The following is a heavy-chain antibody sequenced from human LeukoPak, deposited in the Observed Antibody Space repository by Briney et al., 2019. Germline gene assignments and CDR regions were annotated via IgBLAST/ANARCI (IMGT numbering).Heavy chain of an antibody. Sequence: GGSLRLSCTASGFTFGDYAITWFRQAPGKGLEWVGFIRSKAHGGTTEYAASVKGRFTISRDDSKSIAYLQMNSLKTEDTAVYYCTNYYDFWSGYYTLRGASDIWGQGTMVTVSS. CDR3: TNYYDFWSGYYTLRGASDI. CDR1: GFTFGDYA. D-gene: IGHD3-3*01. V-gene: IGHV3-49*03. J-gene: IGHJ3*02. CDR2: IRSKAHGGTT.